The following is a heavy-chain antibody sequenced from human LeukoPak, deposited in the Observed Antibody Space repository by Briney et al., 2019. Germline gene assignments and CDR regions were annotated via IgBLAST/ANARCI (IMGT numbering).Heavy chain of an antibody. V-gene: IGHV4-59*01. J-gene: IGHJ4*02. CDR1: GGSINYYY. CDR2: IYYSGGT. CDR3: ARENRGQTYGSLLDY. Sequence: SETLSLTCTVSGGSINYYYWMWIRQPPGKGLEWIGYIYYSGGTHYNPSLKSRVTMSLDTSKNEFSLKLSSLTAADTAMYFCARENRGQTYGSLLDYWGQGTLVTVSS. D-gene: IGHD4-17*01.